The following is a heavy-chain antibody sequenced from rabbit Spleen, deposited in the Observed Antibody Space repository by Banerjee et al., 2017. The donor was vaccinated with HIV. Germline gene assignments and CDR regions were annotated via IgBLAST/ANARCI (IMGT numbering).Heavy chain of an antibody. V-gene: IGHV1S40*01. J-gene: IGHJ3*01. CDR3: AREDVGGSVSL. CDR2: IYAGSSGST. CDR1: GFSFSSGYD. Sequence: QSLEESGGGLVKPGASLTLTCKASGFSFSSGYDMCWVRQAPGKGLEWIACIYAGSSGSTYYATRAKGRFTISKTSSTTVTLQMTSLTAADTATYFCAREDVGGSVSLWGQGTLVTVS. D-gene: IGHD1-1*01.